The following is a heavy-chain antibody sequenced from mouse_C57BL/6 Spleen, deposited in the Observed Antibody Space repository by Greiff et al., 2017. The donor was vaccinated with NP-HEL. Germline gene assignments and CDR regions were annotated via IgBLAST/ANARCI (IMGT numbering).Heavy chain of an antibody. D-gene: IGHD2-3*01. J-gene: IGHJ3*01. Sequence: EVHLVESGGGLVKPGGSLKLSCAASGFTFSSYAMSWVRQTPEKRLEWVATISDGGSYTYYPDNVKGRFTISRDNAKNNLYLQMSHLKSEDTAMYYCARDGGYDGYYWFAYWGQGTLVTVSA. CDR1: GFTFSSYA. V-gene: IGHV5-4*01. CDR2: ISDGGSYT. CDR3: ARDGGYDGYYWFAY.